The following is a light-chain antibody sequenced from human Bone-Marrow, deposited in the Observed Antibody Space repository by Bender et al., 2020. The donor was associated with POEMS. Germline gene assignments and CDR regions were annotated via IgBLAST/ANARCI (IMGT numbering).Light chain of an antibody. Sequence: SYELTQPPSVSVSPGQTATITCSGDKLGDKYASWYQQKPGQSPVLVIFHDSKRPSGIPERFSGSNSGNTATLIVSGTQAMDEADYYCQAWDSSLRVFGGGTRLTVL. CDR2: HDS. J-gene: IGLJ3*02. CDR3: QAWDSSLRV. V-gene: IGLV3-1*01. CDR1: KLGDKY.